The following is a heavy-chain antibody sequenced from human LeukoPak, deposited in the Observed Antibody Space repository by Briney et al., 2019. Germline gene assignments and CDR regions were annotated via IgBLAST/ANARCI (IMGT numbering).Heavy chain of an antibody. CDR1: GFTFSSYG. D-gene: IGHD6-13*01. CDR2: ISYDGSNK. Sequence: HPGGSLRLSCAASGFTFSSYGMHWVRQAPGKGLEWVAVISYDGSNKYYADSVKGRFTISRDNSKNTLYLQMNSLRAEDTAVYYCAKDTSAGSSWSTWSQGTLVTVSS. J-gene: IGHJ4*02. CDR3: AKDTSAGSSWST. V-gene: IGHV3-30*18.